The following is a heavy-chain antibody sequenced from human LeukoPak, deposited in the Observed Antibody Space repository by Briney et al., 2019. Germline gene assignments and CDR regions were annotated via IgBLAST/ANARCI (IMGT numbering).Heavy chain of an antibody. D-gene: IGHD3-22*01. J-gene: IGHJ4*02. CDR3: ARASKDSSGYYSKTFDY. V-gene: IGHV4-59*01. CDR1: GGSISSYY. CDR2: IYYSGST. Sequence: SETLSLTCTVSGGSISSYYWSWIRQPPGKGLEWIGYIYYSGSTNYNPSLKSRVTISVDTSKNQFSLKLSSVTAADTAVYYCARASKDSSGYYSKTFDYWGQGTLVTVSS.